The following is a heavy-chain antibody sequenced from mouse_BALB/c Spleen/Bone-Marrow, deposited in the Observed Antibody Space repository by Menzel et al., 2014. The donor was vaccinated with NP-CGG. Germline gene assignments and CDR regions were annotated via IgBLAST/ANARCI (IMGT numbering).Heavy chain of an antibody. D-gene: IGHD2-2*01. CDR3: ARSLYGYDWYFNV. CDR2: INPNNDGT. V-gene: IGHV1-14*01. CDR1: GYTFSSYV. Sequence: EVKLQESGPELVKPGASVKMSCTASGYTFSSYVIHWVKQAPGQGLEWIGNINPNNDGTMYNEKFKGKATLTSDKSSSTAYMELSSLTSEDSAVYYCARSLYGYDWYFNVWGAGTTVTVSS. J-gene: IGHJ1*01.